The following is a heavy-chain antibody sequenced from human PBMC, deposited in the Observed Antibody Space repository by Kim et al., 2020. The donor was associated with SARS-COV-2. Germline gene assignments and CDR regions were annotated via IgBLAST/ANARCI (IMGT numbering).Heavy chain of an antibody. CDR3: ARDSSGWSTGPYYFDY. Sequence: GGSLRLSCAASGFTVSSNYMNWVRQAPGKGLEWVSVIYSGGSTDYADSVKGRFTISRDNSKNTLYLQINSLRAEDTAVYYCARDSSGWSTGPYYFDYWG. CDR1: GFTVSSNY. J-gene: IGHJ4*01. CDR2: IYSGGST. D-gene: IGHD6-19*01. V-gene: IGHV3-53*01.